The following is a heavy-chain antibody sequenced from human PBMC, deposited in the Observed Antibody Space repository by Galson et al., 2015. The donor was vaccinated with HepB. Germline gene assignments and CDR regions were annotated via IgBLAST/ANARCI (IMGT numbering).Heavy chain of an antibody. Sequence: SLRLSCAASGFTVSSNYMSWVRQAPGKGLEWVSVIYSGGSTYYADSVKGRFTISRDNSKNTLYLQMNSLRAEDTAVYYCARSSFRRFGAVTQDFDYWGQGTLVTVSS. D-gene: IGHD3-10*01. CDR3: ARSSFRRFGAVTQDFDY. V-gene: IGHV3-66*02. CDR2: IYSGGST. CDR1: GFTVSSNY. J-gene: IGHJ4*02.